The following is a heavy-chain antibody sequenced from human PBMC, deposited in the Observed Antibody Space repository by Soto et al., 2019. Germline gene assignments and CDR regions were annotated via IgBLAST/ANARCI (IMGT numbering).Heavy chain of an antibody. Sequence: QGQLVESGGGVVQPGRSLSLSCAVSGFTFSSHAMHWVRQAPGKGLEWVALISSDGSNKYYADSVKGRFTTSRDNSKNTMYVQMNSLRVEDTAVYYCARDDEGGSDCDLGYWGQGALVTVSS. CDR3: ARDDEGGSDCDLGY. CDR1: GFTFSSHA. J-gene: IGHJ4*02. D-gene: IGHD1-26*01. CDR2: ISSDGSNK. V-gene: IGHV3-30-3*01.